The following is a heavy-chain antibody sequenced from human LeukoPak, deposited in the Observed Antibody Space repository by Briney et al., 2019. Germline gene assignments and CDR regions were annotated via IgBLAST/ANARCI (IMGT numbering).Heavy chain of an antibody. CDR1: GYNFTNYW. CDR3: VRSFGY. Sequence: GESLKISCKASGYNFTNYWIGWVRQMSGKGLEWMGFIYLDDFDTTYSPSFRGQVTISADRSSSTAYLLWSSLEASDTAIYYCVRSFGYWGQGTLVTVSS. D-gene: IGHD3-10*01. V-gene: IGHV5-51*01. J-gene: IGHJ4*02. CDR2: IYLDDFDT.